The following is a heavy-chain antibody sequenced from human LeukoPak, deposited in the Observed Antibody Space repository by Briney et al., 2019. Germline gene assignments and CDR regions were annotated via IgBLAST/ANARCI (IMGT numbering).Heavy chain of an antibody. V-gene: IGHV1-69*05. CDR1: GGTFSSYA. Sequence: SVKVSCKASGGTFSSYAISWVRQAPGQGLEWMAGTIPIFGTANYAQKFQGRVTITTDESTTTAYMELSSLRPEDTAVYYCAWSIAARPPYYYYYMDVWGKGTTVTVSS. CDR2: TIPIFGTA. J-gene: IGHJ6*03. CDR3: AWSIAARPPYYYYYMDV. D-gene: IGHD6-6*01.